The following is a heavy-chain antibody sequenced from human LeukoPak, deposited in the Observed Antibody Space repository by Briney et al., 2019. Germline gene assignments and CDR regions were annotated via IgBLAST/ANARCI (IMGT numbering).Heavy chain of an antibody. V-gene: IGHV4-39*01. Sequence: PSETLSLTCIVSGGSVSSTYDWSSLRQPPGTGLEWIGSIYHSGNSNYNPYLKSRITMFVDTSKNQNSLNLSSVTAADTAVYYCARHQTNNYGPRTPFDYWGQGTLVAVSS. CDR2: IYHSGNS. CDR1: GGSVSSTYD. D-gene: IGHD3-10*01. J-gene: IGHJ4*02. CDR3: ARHQTNNYGPRTPFDY.